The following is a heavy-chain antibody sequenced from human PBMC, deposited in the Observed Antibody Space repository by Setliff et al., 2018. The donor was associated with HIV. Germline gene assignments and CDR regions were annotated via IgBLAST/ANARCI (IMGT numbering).Heavy chain of an antibody. V-gene: IGHV1-2*02. CDR3: AKDMNRGGYSDSSPHDF. CDR2: INPNSGGT. D-gene: IGHD3-22*01. Sequence: ASVKVSCKASGYTFTGYYMHWVRQAPGQGLEWMGWINPNSGGTSYAQKFQGRVTMTRDTSTSTVYMELSSLRSEDTAVYYCAKDMNRGGYSDSSPHDFWGQGTLVTVSS. CDR1: GYTFTGYY. J-gene: IGHJ4*02.